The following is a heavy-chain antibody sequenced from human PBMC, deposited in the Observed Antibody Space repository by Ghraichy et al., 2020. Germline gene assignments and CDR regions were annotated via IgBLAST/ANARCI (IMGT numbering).Heavy chain of an antibody. CDR1: GFSFSGYS. V-gene: IGHV3-48*01. J-gene: IGHJ4*02. CDR3: ARDGVTPGYDFDY. Sequence: GGSLRLPCEASGFSFSGYSMSWVRQAPGKGLEWVSYISDSRTTFYGDSVKGRFTISRDNGKSSLYLQMNGLRAEDTAVYYCARDGVTPGYDFDYWGQGTLVTVSS. CDR2: ISDSRTT. D-gene: IGHD2-21*02.